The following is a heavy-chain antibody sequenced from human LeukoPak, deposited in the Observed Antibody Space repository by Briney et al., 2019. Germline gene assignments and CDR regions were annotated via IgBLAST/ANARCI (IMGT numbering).Heavy chain of an antibody. D-gene: IGHD5-12*01. V-gene: IGHV4-4*07. CDR1: GGSISSYY. J-gene: IGHJ5*02. Sequence: SETLSLTCSVSGGSISSYYWSWIRQPAGKGLEWIGRIYSSGTTIYNPSLKSRVTMSVDTSKNQFSLKLSSVTAADTAVYFCASGSSGYDPWGQGTLVTVSS. CDR2: IYSSGTT. CDR3: ASGSSGYDP.